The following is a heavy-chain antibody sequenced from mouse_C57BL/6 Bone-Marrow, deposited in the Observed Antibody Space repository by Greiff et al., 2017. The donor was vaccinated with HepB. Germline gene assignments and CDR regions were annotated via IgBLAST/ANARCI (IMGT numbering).Heavy chain of an antibody. V-gene: IGHV5-6*01. CDR3: ARHSNYVAY. CDR2: ISSGGSYT. D-gene: IGHD2-5*01. J-gene: IGHJ3*01. Sequence: DVHLVESGGDLVKPGGSLKLSCAASGFTFSSYGMSWVRQTPDKRLEWVATISSGGSYTYYPDSVKGRFTISRDNAKNTLYLQMSSLKSEDTAMYYCARHSNYVAYWGQGTLVTVSA. CDR1: GFTFSSYG.